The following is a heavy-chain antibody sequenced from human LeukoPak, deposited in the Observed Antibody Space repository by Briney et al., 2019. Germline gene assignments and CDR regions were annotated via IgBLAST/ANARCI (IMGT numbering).Heavy chain of an antibody. D-gene: IGHD3-9*01. V-gene: IGHV3-21*01. CDR1: GFTFSSYS. Sequence: GGSLRLSCAASGFTFSSYSMNWVRQAPGKGLEWVSSISSSSSYIYYADSLKGRFTISRHNAKKSVYLQMNSLRAEDTAVYYCARATTYDILTGYFDYWGQGTLVTVSS. J-gene: IGHJ4*02. CDR2: ISSSSSYI. CDR3: ARATTYDILTGYFDY.